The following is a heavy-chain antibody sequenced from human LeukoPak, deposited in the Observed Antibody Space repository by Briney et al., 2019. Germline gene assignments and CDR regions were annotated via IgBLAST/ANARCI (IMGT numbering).Heavy chain of an antibody. Sequence: GGSLRLSCAASGFTFSSYEMNWVRQAPGKGLEWVSYISSSGSTIYYADSVKGRFTISRDNAKNSLYLQMNSLRAEDTAVYYCVRGPYGSGSYLDYWGQGTLVTVSS. CDR2: ISSSGSTI. J-gene: IGHJ4*02. D-gene: IGHD3-10*01. CDR1: GFTFSSYE. V-gene: IGHV3-48*03. CDR3: VRGPYGSGSYLDY.